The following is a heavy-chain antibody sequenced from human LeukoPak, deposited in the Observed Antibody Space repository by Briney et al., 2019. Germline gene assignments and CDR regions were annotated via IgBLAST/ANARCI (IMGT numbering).Heavy chain of an antibody. V-gene: IGHV3-23*01. CDR1: GFTFSSYA. J-gene: IGHJ4*02. Sequence: GGSLRLSCAASGFTFSSYAMSWVRQAPGKGLEWVSAISGSGGSTYYADSVKGRFTISRDNSKNTLYLQMNSLRAEDTAVYYCAKDRAAWFGPNYYFDYWGQGTLVTVSS. CDR3: AKDRAAWFGPNYYFDY. CDR2: ISGSGGST. D-gene: IGHD3-10*01.